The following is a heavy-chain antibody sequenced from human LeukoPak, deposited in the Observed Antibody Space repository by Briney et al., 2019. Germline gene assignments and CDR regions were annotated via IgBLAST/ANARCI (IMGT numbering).Heavy chain of an antibody. J-gene: IGHJ4*02. V-gene: IGHV4-38-2*02. D-gene: IGHD3/OR15-3a*01. CDR1: GYSISSGYF. Sequence: SETLSLTCTVSGYSISSGYFWGWIRQPPGKGLEWIGSIYHSGSTSYNPSLKNRVAILADTSKNQFSLKLSSVSAADTAVYYCGRAFWAGTFDYWGQGIMVTVSS. CDR2: IYHSGST. CDR3: GRAFWAGTFDY.